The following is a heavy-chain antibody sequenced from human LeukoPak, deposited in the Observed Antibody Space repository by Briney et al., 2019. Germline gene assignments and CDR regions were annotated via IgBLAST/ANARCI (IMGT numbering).Heavy chain of an antibody. V-gene: IGHV3-21*01. CDR2: ISSSSSYI. CDR1: GFTFSSYS. D-gene: IGHD3-22*01. J-gene: IGHJ3*02. CDR3: ARAILYSGGYYYGLDAFDI. Sequence: GGSLRLSCAASGFTFSSYSMNWVRQAPGKGLEWVSSISSSSSYIYYADSVKGRFTISRDNAKNSLYLQMNSLRAEDTAVFYCARAILYSGGYYYGLDAFDIWGQGTMVTVSS.